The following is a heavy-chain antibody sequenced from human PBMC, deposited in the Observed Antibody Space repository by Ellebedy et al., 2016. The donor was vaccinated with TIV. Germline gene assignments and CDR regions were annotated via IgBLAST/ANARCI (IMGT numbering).Heavy chain of an antibody. J-gene: IGHJ4*02. CDR1: GYTLTELS. CDR2: FDPEDGET. CDR3: ARWGVYSGTFQGPFDF. V-gene: IGHV1-24*01. Sequence: AASVKVSCKVSGYTLTELSMHWARQAPGKGLEWMGGFDPEDGETIYAQKFQGRVTMTEDTSTDTAYMELSSLRSEDTALYYCARWGVYSGTFQGPFDFWGQGTLVTVSS. D-gene: IGHD5/OR15-5a*01.